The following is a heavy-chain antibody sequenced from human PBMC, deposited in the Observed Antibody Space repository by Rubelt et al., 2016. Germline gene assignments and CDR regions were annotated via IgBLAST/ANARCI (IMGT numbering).Heavy chain of an antibody. CDR3: ARGNYDFWTRYNWFDP. Sequence: QVQLQESGPGLVKPSETLSLTCTVSGGSISSYYWSWIRQPPGKGLEWIGYIYYIGSTNYNPALKSRVTISGDTSKNQFSLKLSSGTAADTAVYYCARGNYDFWTRYNWFDPWGQGTLVTVSS. D-gene: IGHD3-3*01. CDR1: GGSISSYY. CDR2: IYYIGST. J-gene: IGHJ5*02. V-gene: IGHV4-59*01.